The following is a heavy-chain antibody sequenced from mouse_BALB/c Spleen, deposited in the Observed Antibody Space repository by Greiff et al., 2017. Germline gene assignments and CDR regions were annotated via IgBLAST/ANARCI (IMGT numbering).Heavy chain of an antibody. CDR1: GFSLSRHS. V-gene: IGHV2-6-4*01. J-gene: IGHJ3*01. CDR3: ARAYRYDEAWFAY. D-gene: IGHD2-12*01. CDR2: IWGGGTT. Sequence: VQLKESGPGLVAPSQSLSITCTVAGFSLSRHSVHWVRQPPGKGLEWLGMIWGGGTTDYYSALKSRLSISKDNSKSQVFLKMNSLQTDDTAIYYCARAYRYDEAWFAYWGQGTLVTVSA.